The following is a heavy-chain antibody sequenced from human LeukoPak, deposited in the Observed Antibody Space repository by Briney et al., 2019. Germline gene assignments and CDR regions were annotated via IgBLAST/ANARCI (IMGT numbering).Heavy chain of an antibody. Sequence: SLRPSSAPSRVTTTGNPTGTGCQAPGKGVEWVSVIYSGGSTYYTDSVKGRFTISRDNSKNTLYLQMNSLRAEDTAVYYGAREVAGAGAFDYWGQGTLVTVSA. D-gene: IGHD6-19*01. J-gene: IGHJ4*02. CDR3: AREVAGAGAFDY. V-gene: IGHV3-53*01. CDR1: RVTTTGNP. CDR2: IYSGGST.